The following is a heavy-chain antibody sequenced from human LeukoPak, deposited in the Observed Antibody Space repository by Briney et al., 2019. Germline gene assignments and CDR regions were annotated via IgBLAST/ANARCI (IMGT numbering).Heavy chain of an antibody. CDR1: GGSISSYY. CDR2: IYYSGST. CDR3: ARGFTGYRGDY. Sequence: PSETLSLTCTVSGGSISSYYWSWIRQPPGKGLEWIGYIYYSGSTNYNPSLKSRVTISVDTSKNQFSLKLSSVTAADTAVYYCARGFTGYRGDYWGQGTLSPSPQ. V-gene: IGHV4-59*01. J-gene: IGHJ4*02. D-gene: IGHD5-18*01.